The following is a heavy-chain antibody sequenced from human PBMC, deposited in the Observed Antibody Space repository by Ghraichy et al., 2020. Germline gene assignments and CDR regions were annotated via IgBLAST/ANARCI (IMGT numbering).Heavy chain of an antibody. V-gene: IGHV3-15*01. CDR2: IKRKIEGGTT. D-gene: IGHD2-21*02. J-gene: IGHJ4*02. CDR3: STGLGMTDNDY. CDR1: GFTFSDAW. Sequence: GGSLRLSCAASGFTFSDAWMSWVRQAPGKGLEWVGRIKRKIEGGTTDYAAPVKGRFIISRDDSQNTLYLVMNSLKSEDTAVYFCSTGLGMTDNDYWGQGTLVTVSS.